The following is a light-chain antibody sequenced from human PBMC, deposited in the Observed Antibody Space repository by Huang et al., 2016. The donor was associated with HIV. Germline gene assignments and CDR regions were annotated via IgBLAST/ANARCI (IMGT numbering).Light chain of an antibody. J-gene: IGKJ1*01. CDR1: QSLDKGF. CDR3: HHYGATQWA. Sequence: ELVLTQSPGTLSSSPGGAAVISCRASQSLDKGFLAWYRQKHGQAPELLIFDASKRPSDIPDRFGGRGSGTDFSLTINGLDPEDFAFYFCHHYGATQWAFGRGTRVEMK. CDR2: DAS. V-gene: IGKV3-20*01.